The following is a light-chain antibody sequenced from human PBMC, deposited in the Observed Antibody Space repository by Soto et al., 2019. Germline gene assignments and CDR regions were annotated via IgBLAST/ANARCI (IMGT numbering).Light chain of an antibody. CDR2: EVS. Sequence: QSALTQPASVSGSPGQSITISCTGTSSDVGSYNLVSWYQQHPGKAPKLMIYEVSKRPSGVSNRFPGSKSGNTASLTISGLQAEDEADYYCCSYAGSSTFYVFGPGSKVTVL. V-gene: IGLV2-23*02. CDR3: CSYAGSSTFYV. CDR1: SSDVGSYNL. J-gene: IGLJ1*01.